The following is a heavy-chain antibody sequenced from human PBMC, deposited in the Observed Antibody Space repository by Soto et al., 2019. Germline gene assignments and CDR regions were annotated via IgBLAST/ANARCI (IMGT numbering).Heavy chain of an antibody. Sequence: SATLSLTCTVSRRSISCRSYSWRWIRQPPGKGLEWIGSIYYSGSTYYNPSLKSRVTISVDTSKNQFSLKLTSVTAADTAVYYCARDKITGLFDYWGQGTLVTVS. D-gene: IGHD2-8*02. J-gene: IGHJ4*02. CDR1: RRSISCRSYS. V-gene: IGHV4-39*07. CDR2: IYYSGST. CDR3: ARDKITGLFDY.